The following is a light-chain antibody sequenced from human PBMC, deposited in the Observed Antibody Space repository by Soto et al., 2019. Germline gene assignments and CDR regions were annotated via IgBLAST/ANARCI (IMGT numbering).Light chain of an antibody. Sequence: QSALTQPRSVSGSPGQSVTISCTGTSSDVGGCNYVSWYQQHPGKAPKLMIYDVSKRPSGVPDRFSGSKSGNTASLTISGLQAEDEADYYYCSYAGTYTWVFGGGTKVTVL. CDR3: CSYAGTYTWV. J-gene: IGLJ3*02. CDR1: SSDVGGCNY. V-gene: IGLV2-11*01. CDR2: DVS.